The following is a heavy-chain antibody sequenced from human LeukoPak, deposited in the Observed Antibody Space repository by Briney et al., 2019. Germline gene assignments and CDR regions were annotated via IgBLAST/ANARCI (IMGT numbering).Heavy chain of an antibody. J-gene: IGHJ4*02. CDR3: ARSVDTAEAQIAFDY. CDR1: GGSISSSSYY. Sequence: SETLSLTCTVSGGSISSSSYYWGWIRQPPGKGLEWIGEINHSGSTNYNPSLKSRVTISVDTSKNQFSLKLSSVTAADTAVYYCARSVDTAEAQIAFDYWGQGTLVTVSS. D-gene: IGHD5-18*01. CDR2: INHSGST. V-gene: IGHV4-39*07.